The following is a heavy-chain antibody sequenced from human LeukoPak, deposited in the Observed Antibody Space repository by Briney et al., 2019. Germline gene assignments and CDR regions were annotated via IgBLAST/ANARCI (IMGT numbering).Heavy chain of an antibody. CDR1: GFTFSTYW. V-gene: IGHV3-7*01. D-gene: IGHD2-2*01. CDR2: IKQDGSDK. J-gene: IGHJ4*02. CDR3: ARDSSNSCFDY. Sequence: GGSLRLSCSASGFTFSTYWMSWVRQAPGKGLEWVANIKQDGSDKHYVDSVKGRFTISRDNAKNSLYLQMNSLRAEDTAVYYCARDSSNSCFDYWGQGTLVTVSS.